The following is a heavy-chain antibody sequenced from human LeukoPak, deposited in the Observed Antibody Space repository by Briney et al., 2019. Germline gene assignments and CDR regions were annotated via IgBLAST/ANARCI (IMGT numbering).Heavy chain of an antibody. Sequence: GESLNISCKGSEYSFTSNWIAWVRRMPGKGLEWMGIIYPGDSDTRNSPSFQGQFTISADKSISTAYLQWSSLKASDTAMYYCARSVAGHFDYWGQRTRVTVSS. J-gene: IGHJ4*02. V-gene: IGHV5-51*01. CDR1: EYSFTSNW. CDR2: IYPGDSDT. D-gene: IGHD6-19*01. CDR3: ARSVAGHFDY.